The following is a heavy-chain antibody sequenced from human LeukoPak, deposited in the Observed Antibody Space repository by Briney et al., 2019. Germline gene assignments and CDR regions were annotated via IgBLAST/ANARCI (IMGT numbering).Heavy chain of an antibody. J-gene: IGHJ6*02. V-gene: IGHV1-18*01. Sequence: ASVKVSCKASGYTFTSYGISWVRQAPGQGLEWMGWISAYNGNTNYAQKLQGRVTMTTDTSTSTAYMELRSLRSDDTAVYYCARDTYCSSTSCYSRKGYYYYGMDVWGQGTTVTVSS. CDR1: GYTFTSYG. D-gene: IGHD2-2*01. CDR2: ISAYNGNT. CDR3: ARDTYCSSTSCYSRKGYYYYGMDV.